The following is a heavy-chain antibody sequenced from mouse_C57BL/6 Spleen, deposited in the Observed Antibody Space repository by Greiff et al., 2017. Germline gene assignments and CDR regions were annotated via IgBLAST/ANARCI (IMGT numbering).Heavy chain of an antibody. CDR2: ISDGGSYT. CDR3: ARDRSNCVEYFDY. J-gene: IGHJ2*01. D-gene: IGHD2-5*01. V-gene: IGHV5-4*01. Sequence: EVMLVESGGGLVKPGGSLKLSCAASGFTFSSYAMSWVRQTPEKRLEWVATISDGGSYTYYPDNVKGRFTISRDNAKNNLYLQMSHLKSEDTAMYYCARDRSNCVEYFDYWGQGTTLTVSS. CDR1: GFTFSSYA.